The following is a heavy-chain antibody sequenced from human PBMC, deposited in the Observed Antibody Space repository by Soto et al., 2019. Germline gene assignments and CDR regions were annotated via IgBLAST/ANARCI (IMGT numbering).Heavy chain of an antibody. CDR3: ARDRIAAAGTPHGYYYYGMDV. J-gene: IGHJ6*02. V-gene: IGHV4-31*03. D-gene: IGHD6-13*01. Sequence: PSETLSLTCTVSGGSISSGGYYWSWIRQHPGKGLEWIGYIYYRGSTYYNPSLKSRVTISVDTSKNQFSMTLSSVTAADTAVYYCARDRIAAAGTPHGYYYYGMDVWGQGTTVTVSS. CDR1: GGSISSGGYY. CDR2: IYYRGST.